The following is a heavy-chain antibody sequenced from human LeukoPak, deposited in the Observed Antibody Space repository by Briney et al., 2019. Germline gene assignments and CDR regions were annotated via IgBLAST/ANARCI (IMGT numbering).Heavy chain of an antibody. D-gene: IGHD3-16*02. CDR2: INHSGST. CDR1: GVSFSGYC. J-gene: IGHJ4*02. V-gene: IGHV4-34*01. CDR3: ARVGIAFGGVNVLIH. Sequence: SETLSLTCAVYGVSFSGYCWSWIRQRPGQGLEWIGVINHSGSTNYNPSLKSRVTILVDTSKNQFSLKLSSVAAADTDVYYCARVGIAFGGVNVLIHWGQGTLVTVSS.